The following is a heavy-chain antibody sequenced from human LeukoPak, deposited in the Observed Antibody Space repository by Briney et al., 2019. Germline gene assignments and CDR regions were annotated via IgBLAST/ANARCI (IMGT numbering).Heavy chain of an antibody. CDR2: MNPNSGNT. CDR3: AARIQYDAFDI. Sequence: ASVKVSCKASGYTFTSYDINWVRQATGQGLEWMGWMNPNSGNTGYAQKFQGRVTITGNTSISTAYMELSSLRSEDTAVYYCAARIQYDAFDIWGQGTMVTVSS. J-gene: IGHJ3*02. D-gene: IGHD5-18*01. V-gene: IGHV1-8*03. CDR1: GYTFTSYD.